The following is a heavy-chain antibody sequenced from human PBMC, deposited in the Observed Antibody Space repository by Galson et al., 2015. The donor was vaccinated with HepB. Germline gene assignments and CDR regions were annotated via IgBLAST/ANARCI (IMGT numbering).Heavy chain of an antibody. CDR2: IYFSGSA. CDR1: GGSISRGGYY. J-gene: IGHJ3*02. D-gene: IGHD3-22*01. Sequence: TLSLTCTVSGGSISRGGYYWSWIRQHPGKGLEWIGYIYFSGSAYYNPSLKSRVTISVDTSKNQFSLKLSSVTAADTAVYYCARDQYNYDYRGYFPISAFDIWGQGTEVTVSS. V-gene: IGHV4-31*03. CDR3: ARDQYNYDYRGYFPISAFDI.